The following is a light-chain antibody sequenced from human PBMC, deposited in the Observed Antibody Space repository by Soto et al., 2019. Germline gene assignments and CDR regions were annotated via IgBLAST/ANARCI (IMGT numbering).Light chain of an antibody. J-gene: IGLJ1*01. CDR2: DVS. CDR1: SSDVGGYNY. CDR3: CSYEGSSTYV. V-gene: IGLV2-11*01. Sequence: QSALTQPRSVSGSPGQSVTISCTGTSSDVGGYNYVSWYQQHPGKAPKLMIYDVSKRPSGVPDRFSGSKSGNTASLTISGLQDEDEAAYSCCSYEGSSTYVFGTGTKVTV.